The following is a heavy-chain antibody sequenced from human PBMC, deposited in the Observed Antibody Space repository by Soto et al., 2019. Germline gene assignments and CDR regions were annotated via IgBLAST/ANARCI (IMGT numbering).Heavy chain of an antibody. Sequence: EVQLLESGGGLVQPGGSLRLSCAASGFTFSSYAMSWVRQAPGKGLEWVSAISGSGGSTYYADSVKGRFTISRDNSKNTLYLQMNSLRAEDTAVYYCAEDQYYYDSSGYYGLWGQGTLVTVSS. CDR2: ISGSGGST. CDR1: GFTFSSYA. J-gene: IGHJ4*02. CDR3: AEDQYYYDSSGYYGL. V-gene: IGHV3-23*01. D-gene: IGHD3-22*01.